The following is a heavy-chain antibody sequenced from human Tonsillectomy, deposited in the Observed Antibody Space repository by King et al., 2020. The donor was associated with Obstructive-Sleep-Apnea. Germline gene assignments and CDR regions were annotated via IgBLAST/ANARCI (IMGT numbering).Heavy chain of an antibody. Sequence: VQLQQWGAGLLKPSETLSLTCAVYGGSFSGYYWNWSRQPPGKGLEWIGKINHSGSTNYNPSLRSRITISVDTAKNQFSLMLSSVTAADTAVYYCAREPSSGYYLGSFDIWGQGTMVTVSS. D-gene: IGHD3-22*01. V-gene: IGHV4-34*01. CDR1: GGSFSGYY. CDR2: INHSGST. CDR3: AREPSSGYYLGSFDI. J-gene: IGHJ3*02.